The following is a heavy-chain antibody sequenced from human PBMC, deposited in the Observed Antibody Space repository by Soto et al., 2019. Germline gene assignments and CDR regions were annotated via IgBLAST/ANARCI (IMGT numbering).Heavy chain of an antibody. Sequence: QVQLQESGPGLVKPSGTLSLTCAVSGDSISSRNWWTWVRQPPGKGLEWIGEIYHSGSTNYSPTLKSRVTISVDMSKNQFSLKLTSVTAADTAVYYCARGGNVAAAGTIYFDSWGQGTLVTVSS. CDR1: GDSISSRNW. V-gene: IGHV4-4*02. CDR3: ARGGNVAAAGTIYFDS. D-gene: IGHD6-13*01. J-gene: IGHJ4*02. CDR2: IYHSGST.